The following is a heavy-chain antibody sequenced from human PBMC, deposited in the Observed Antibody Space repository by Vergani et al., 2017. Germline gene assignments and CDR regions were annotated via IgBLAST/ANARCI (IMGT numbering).Heavy chain of an antibody. V-gene: IGHV4-59*01. CDR2: IYYSGST. D-gene: IGHD4-11*01. Sequence: QVQLQESGPGLVKPSETLSLTCTVSGGSISSYYWSWIRQPPGKGLEWIGYIYYSGSTNYNPSLKSRVTISVDTSKNQFSLKLSSVTAADTAVYYCARGQYWPYYYYYMDVWGKGTTVTASS. CDR3: ARGQYWPYYYYYMDV. J-gene: IGHJ6*03. CDR1: GGSISSYY.